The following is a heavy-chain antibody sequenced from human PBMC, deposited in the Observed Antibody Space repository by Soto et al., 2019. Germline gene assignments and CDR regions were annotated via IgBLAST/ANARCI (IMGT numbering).Heavy chain of an antibody. CDR2: IYYSGST. J-gene: IGHJ6*02. D-gene: IGHD4-4*01. Sequence: SSETLSLTCTVSGGSISSYYWSWIRQPPGKGLEWIGYIYYSGSTNYNPSLKSRVTISVDTSKNQFSLRLSSVTAADTAVYYCARDGYTVTPNYYYGMDVWGQGTTVTVSS. V-gene: IGHV4-59*01. CDR3: ARDGYTVTPNYYYGMDV. CDR1: GGSISSYY.